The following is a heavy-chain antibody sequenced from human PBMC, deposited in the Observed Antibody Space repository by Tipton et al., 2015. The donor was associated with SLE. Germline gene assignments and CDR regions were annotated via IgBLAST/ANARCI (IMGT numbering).Heavy chain of an antibody. CDR3: ARGDFWSGYCDY. CDR2: VYYTGYT. CDR1: GGSTGSHF. J-gene: IGHJ4*02. D-gene: IGHD3-3*01. V-gene: IGHV4-59*11. Sequence: LRLSCSISGGSTGSHFWSWVRQTPGKGLEWIGYVYYTGYTNYNPSLKSRLTISIDTSRKQFSLNLRSVTAADTAIYYCARGDFWSGYCDYWGQGTLVTISS.